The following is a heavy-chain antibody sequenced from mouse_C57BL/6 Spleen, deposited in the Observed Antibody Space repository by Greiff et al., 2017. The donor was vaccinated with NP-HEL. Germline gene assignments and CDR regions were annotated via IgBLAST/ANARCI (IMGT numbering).Heavy chain of an antibody. CDR1: GYAFTNYL. CDR2: INPGSGGT. CDR3: ARDYYGSSYYFDY. J-gene: IGHJ2*01. V-gene: IGHV1-54*01. Sequence: QVQLKQSGAELVRPGTSVKVSCKASGYAFTNYLIEWVKQRPGQGLEWIGVINPGSGGTNYNEKVKGKATLTADKSSSNAYMQLSSLTSEDSAVYFCARDYYGSSYYFDYWGQGTTLTVSS. D-gene: IGHD1-1*01.